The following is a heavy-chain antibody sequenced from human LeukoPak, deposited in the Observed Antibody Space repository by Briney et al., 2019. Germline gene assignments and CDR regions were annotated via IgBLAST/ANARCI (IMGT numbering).Heavy chain of an antibody. V-gene: IGHV4-59*01. CDR3: ARGNTIFGVVNHWGYYYYMDV. D-gene: IGHD3-3*01. Sequence: SSETLSLTCTVSGGSISSYYWSWIRQPPGKGLEWIGYIYYSGSTNYNPSLKSRVTISVDTSKNQFSLKLSSVTAADTAVYYCARGNTIFGVVNHWGYYYYMDVWGKGTTVTVSS. CDR1: GGSISSYY. CDR2: IYYSGST. J-gene: IGHJ6*03.